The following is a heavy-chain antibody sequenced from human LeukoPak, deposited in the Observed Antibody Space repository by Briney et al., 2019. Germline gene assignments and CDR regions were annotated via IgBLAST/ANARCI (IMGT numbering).Heavy chain of an antibody. V-gene: IGHV5-51*01. CDR2: IYPGDSDT. D-gene: IGHD2-2*01. J-gene: IGHJ4*02. CDR3: ARREYCSDTTCSACLDY. CDR1: GYSFTTYW. Sequence: GESLKISCKGSGYSFTTYWIGWVRQMPGKDLEWMGIIYPGDSDTRYSPSFQGHVTISVDKSINTAYLQWSSLKASDTAMYYCARREYCSDTTCSACLDYWGQGTMVTVSS.